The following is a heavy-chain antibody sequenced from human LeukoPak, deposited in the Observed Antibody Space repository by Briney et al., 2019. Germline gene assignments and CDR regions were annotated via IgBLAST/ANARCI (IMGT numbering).Heavy chain of an antibody. CDR2: IIPILGIA. Sequence: VASVKVSCKASGGTFSSYAISWVRHAPGQGLEWMGRIIPILGIANYAQKFQGRVTITADKSTSTAYMELSSLRSEDTAVYYCARIPSGMDTAMERGYWGQGTLVTVSS. V-gene: IGHV1-69*04. D-gene: IGHD5-18*01. CDR3: ARIPSGMDTAMERGY. CDR1: GGTFSSYA. J-gene: IGHJ4*02.